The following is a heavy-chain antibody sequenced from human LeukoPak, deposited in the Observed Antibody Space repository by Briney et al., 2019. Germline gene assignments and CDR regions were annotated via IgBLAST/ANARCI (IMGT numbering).Heavy chain of an antibody. CDR2: ISSSSSTI. Sequence: PGGSLRLSCAASGFTFSSYSMNWVRQAPGKGLEWVSYISSSSSTIYYADSVKGRFTISRDNAKNSLYLQMNSLRAEDTAVYYCARGRGSYWSDYWGQGTLVTVSS. D-gene: IGHD1-26*01. J-gene: IGHJ4*02. CDR3: ARGRGSYWSDY. V-gene: IGHV3-48*04. CDR1: GFTFSSYS.